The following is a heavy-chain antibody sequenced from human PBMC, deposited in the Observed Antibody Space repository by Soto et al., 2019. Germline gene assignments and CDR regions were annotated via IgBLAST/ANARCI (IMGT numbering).Heavy chain of an antibody. D-gene: IGHD5-12*01. J-gene: IGHJ6*02. Sequence: VRLVESGGGVVQPGMSLRRSCVASGFSFGSYGMHWVRQAPGKGLEWVAVISYDGNYKSYADSVKGRITISRDNSKKTLYLQMNSLRPEDTAVFYCAKDPVEMAPRTGYYGMDVWGQGTTVTVSS. CDR1: GFSFGSYG. V-gene: IGHV3-30*18. CDR2: ISYDGNYK. CDR3: AKDPVEMAPRTGYYGMDV.